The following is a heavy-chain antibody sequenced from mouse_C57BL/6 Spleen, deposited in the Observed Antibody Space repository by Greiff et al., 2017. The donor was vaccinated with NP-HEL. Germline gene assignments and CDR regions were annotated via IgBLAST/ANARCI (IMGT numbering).Heavy chain of an antibody. CDR3: TRPTFFAY. CDR2: IDPETGGT. V-gene: IGHV1-15*01. J-gene: IGHJ3*01. CDR1: GYTFTDYE. Sequence: VQLQQSGAELVRPGASVTLSCKASGYTFTDYEMHWVKQTPVHGLEWIGAIDPETGGTAYNQKFKGKAILTADKSSSTAYMELRSLTSEDSAVYSCTRPTFFAYWGQGTLVTVSA.